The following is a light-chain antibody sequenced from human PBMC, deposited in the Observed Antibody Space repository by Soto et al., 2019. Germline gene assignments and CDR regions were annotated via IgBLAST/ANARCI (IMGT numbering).Light chain of an antibody. V-gene: IGKV3-11*01. J-gene: IGKJ5*01. CDR2: DAS. Sequence: EIVLTRSRATLSLSPGGRATLSCKASQSVSSYLLWYQQKPVQAPRLLIYDASNRAAGIPARFSGIGSGTDFTLTISRLQTEDVAVYYGQHRMNWTLTFGQGTRLEIK. CDR3: QHRMNWTLT. CDR1: QSVSSY.